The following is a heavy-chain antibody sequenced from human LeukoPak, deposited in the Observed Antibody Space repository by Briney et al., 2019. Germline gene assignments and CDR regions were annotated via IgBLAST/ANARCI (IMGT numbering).Heavy chain of an antibody. D-gene: IGHD6-13*01. Sequence: PSETLSLTCAVYGGSFSGYYWSCIRQPPGKGREWIGEINHSGSTKYNPSLKNQVTISVDTSKNQFSLKLSSVTAADTAVYYCARTTEAHSWQTRYYSYYMDVWGKGTTVTVSS. J-gene: IGHJ6*03. CDR1: GGSFSGYY. V-gene: IGHV4-34*01. CDR2: INHSGST. CDR3: ARTTEAHSWQTRYYSYYMDV.